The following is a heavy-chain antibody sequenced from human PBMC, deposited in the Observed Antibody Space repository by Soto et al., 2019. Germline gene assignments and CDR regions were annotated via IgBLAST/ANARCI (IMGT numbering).Heavy chain of an antibody. Sequence: NPSETLSLTCTVSGGYSRSYSWSWILQPPGKGMEWIGYIYYSGSTNYNPSLKSRVTISVDTYNNQISLKLNSVTAADTAVYYCARAPLSTVVIDYWGQGTLVTVSS. J-gene: IGHJ4*02. D-gene: IGHD2-21*01. CDR2: IYYSGST. CDR1: GGYSRSYS. CDR3: ARAPLSTVVIDY. V-gene: IGHV4-59*01.